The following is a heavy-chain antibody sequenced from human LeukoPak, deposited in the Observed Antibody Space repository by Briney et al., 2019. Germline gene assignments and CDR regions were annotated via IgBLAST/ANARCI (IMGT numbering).Heavy chain of an antibody. CDR1: GFTFSSYG. D-gene: IGHD3-10*01. Sequence: GGSLGLSCAASGFTFSSYGMSWVRQAPGKGLEWVSAISGSGGSTYYADSAKGRFTISRDNSKNTLYLQMNSLRAEDTAVYYCAKGGLGIWFGELYDYWGQGTLVTVSS. CDR3: AKGGLGIWFGELYDY. J-gene: IGHJ4*02. CDR2: ISGSGGST. V-gene: IGHV3-23*01.